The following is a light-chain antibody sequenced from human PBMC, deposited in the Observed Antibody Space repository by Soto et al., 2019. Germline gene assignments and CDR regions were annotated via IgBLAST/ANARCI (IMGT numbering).Light chain of an antibody. CDR2: DAS. Sequence: DIQMTQSPSSLSASVGDSVTITCRASHDISDSLGWFQQRPGKPPKLLIYDASSLEIGVPSRFSGGESETVFTFTISSLQPEDFATYYCQQYAHLPWTFGQGTKVDIK. CDR3: QQYAHLPWT. CDR1: HDISDS. J-gene: IGKJ1*01. V-gene: IGKV1-33*01.